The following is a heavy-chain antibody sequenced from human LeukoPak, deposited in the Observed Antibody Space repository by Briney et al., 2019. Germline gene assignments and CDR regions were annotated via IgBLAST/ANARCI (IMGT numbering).Heavy chain of an antibody. D-gene: IGHD3-22*01. Sequence: ASVKVSCKASGYTFTSYGISWVRQAPGQGLEWMGWISAYDGNTNYAQKLQGRVTMTTDTSTSTAYMELRSLRSDDTAVYYCVVLLETRNSNDDSSGYYSDYWGQGTLVTVSS. CDR2: ISAYDGNT. V-gene: IGHV1-18*01. CDR1: GYTFTSYG. CDR3: VVLLETRNSNDDSSGYYSDY. J-gene: IGHJ4*02.